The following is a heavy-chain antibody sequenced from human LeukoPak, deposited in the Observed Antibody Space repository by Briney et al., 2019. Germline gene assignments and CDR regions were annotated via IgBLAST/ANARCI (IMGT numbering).Heavy chain of an antibody. CDR2: INSDGSST. D-gene: IGHD3-22*01. V-gene: IGHV3-74*01. CDR3: ARPDYYNSRFDP. J-gene: IGHJ5*02. CDR1: GFTFSNYW. Sequence: PGGSLRLSGAASGFTFSNYWMHWVRQAPGKGLVWVSRINSDGSSTNYADSVKGRFTISRDNAKDTLYLQMNSLRAEDTAVYYCARPDYYNSRFDPWGQGTLVTVSS.